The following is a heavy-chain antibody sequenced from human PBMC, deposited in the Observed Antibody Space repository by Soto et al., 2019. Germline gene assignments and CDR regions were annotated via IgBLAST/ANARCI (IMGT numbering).Heavy chain of an antibody. CDR1: GFTFSSYA. V-gene: IGHV3-30-3*01. CDR2: ISYDGSNK. CDR3: ARPLNSSSYAFDI. D-gene: IGHD6-6*01. J-gene: IGHJ3*02. Sequence: GGSLRLSCAASGFTFSSYAMHWVRQAPGKGLEWVAVISYDGSNKYYADSVKGRFTISRDNSKNTLYLQMNSLRAEDTAVYYCARPLNSSSYAFDIWGQGTMVTVSS.